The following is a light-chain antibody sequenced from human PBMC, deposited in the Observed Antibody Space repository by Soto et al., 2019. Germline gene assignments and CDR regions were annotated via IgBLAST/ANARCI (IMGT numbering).Light chain of an antibody. CDR2: GAS. CDR3: QQYVSSVT. V-gene: IGKV3-20*01. J-gene: IGKJ1*01. CDR1: QSVDSSF. Sequence: EIVLTQSPGFLSLSPGERATLSCRASQSVDSSFFAWYQQKPGQAPRLLIYGASKRATGIPDRFSGSGSGTHFTLFISRLEPEDFAVYYCQQYVSSVTFGQGTKVEIK.